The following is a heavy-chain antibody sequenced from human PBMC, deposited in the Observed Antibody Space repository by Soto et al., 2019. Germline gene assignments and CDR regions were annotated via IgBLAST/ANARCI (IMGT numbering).Heavy chain of an antibody. CDR2: ISSSSSYI. CDR3: AKGGGYEYGGGFDY. Sequence: GGSLRLSCAASGFTFSSYGMHWVRQAPGKGLEWVSSISSSSSYIYYADSLKGRFTISRDNAKNTLYLQMNSLRAEDTAVYYCAKGGGYEYGGGFDYWGQGTLVTVSS. CDR1: GFTFSSYG. D-gene: IGHD5-12*01. J-gene: IGHJ4*02. V-gene: IGHV3-21*04.